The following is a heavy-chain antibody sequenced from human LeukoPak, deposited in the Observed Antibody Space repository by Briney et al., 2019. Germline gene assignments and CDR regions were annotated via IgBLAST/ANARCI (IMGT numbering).Heavy chain of an antibody. V-gene: IGHV3-48*01. Sequence: GGSLRLSCAASGFPLSSYSINWVRQAPGNGLEWVSYISSSGSAIYYVDSVKGRFTVSRDNAKNSLFLQMNSPRAEDTAVYYCVRVQGSYFDYWGQGALVTVSS. CDR3: VRVQGSYFDY. CDR1: GFPLSSYS. CDR2: ISSSGSAI. J-gene: IGHJ4*02. D-gene: IGHD2-15*01.